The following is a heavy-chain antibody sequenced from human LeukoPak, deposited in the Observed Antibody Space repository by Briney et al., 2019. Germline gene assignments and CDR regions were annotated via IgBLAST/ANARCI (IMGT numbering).Heavy chain of an antibody. CDR1: GGSISSYY. J-gene: IGHJ4*02. Sequence: SETLSLTCTVSGGSISSYYWSWIRQPPGKGLDWIGYIYYSGSTNYNPSLKSRVTISVDTSKNQFSLKLSSVTAADTAVYYCARAPGIAAAGYFDYWGQGTLVTVSS. CDR3: ARAPGIAAAGYFDY. D-gene: IGHD6-13*01. V-gene: IGHV4-59*01. CDR2: IYYSGST.